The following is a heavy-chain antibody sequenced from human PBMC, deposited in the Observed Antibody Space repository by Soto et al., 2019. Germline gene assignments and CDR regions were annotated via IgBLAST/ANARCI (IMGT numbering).Heavy chain of an antibody. Sequence: PGGSLRLSCAASGFAFSSFSMSWVRQAPGSGLEWVAAITNSFSYIYYADSVKGRFTISRDIAKKSLYLEMNGLRVEDTAVYYCARRSENFWSGYPEAFDLWGQGTVVTVPS. CDR3: ARRSENFWSGYPEAFDL. CDR1: GFAFSSFS. CDR2: ITNSFSYI. D-gene: IGHD3-3*01. V-gene: IGHV3-21*01. J-gene: IGHJ4*02.